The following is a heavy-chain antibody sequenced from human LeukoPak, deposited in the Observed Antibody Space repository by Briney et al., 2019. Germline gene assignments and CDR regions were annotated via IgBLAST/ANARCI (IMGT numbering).Heavy chain of an antibody. CDR3: ARDRGGDYYYYYMDV. CDR1: GYTFTGYY. J-gene: IGHJ6*03. D-gene: IGHD3-10*01. V-gene: IGHV1-2*02. Sequence: GASVKVSCKASGYTFTGYYMHWVRLAPGQGLEWMGWINPNSGGTNYAQKFQGRVTMTRDTSISTAYMELSRLRSDDTAVYYCARDRGGDYYYYYMDVWGKGTTVTISS. CDR2: INPNSGGT.